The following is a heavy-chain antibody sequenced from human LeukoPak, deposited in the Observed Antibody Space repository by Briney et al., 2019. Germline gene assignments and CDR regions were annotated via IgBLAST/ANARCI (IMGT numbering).Heavy chain of an antibody. CDR2: IYYSGST. CDR1: GGSISSYY. CDR3: ARVYSSSHYYYYYYYMDV. J-gene: IGHJ6*03. D-gene: IGHD6-6*01. Sequence: PSETLSLTCTVSGGSISSYYWSWIRQPPGKGLEWIGYIYYSGSTNYNPSLKSRVTISVDTSKNQFSLKLSSVTAADMAVYYCARVYSSSHYYYYYYYMDVWGKGTTVTVSS. V-gene: IGHV4-59*01.